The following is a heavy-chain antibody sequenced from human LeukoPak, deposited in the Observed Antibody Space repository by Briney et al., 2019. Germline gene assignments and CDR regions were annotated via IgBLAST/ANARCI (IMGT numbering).Heavy chain of an antibody. CDR1: GDSVSRNSAA. V-gene: IGHV6-1*01. CDR2: RYYRSKWYN. D-gene: IGHD2-2*01. Sequence: SQTLSLTCAISGDSVSRNSAAWNWIRQSPSRGLEWLGRRYYRSKWYNNYAVSVKSRITINPDTSKIQFSLQLNSVTPEDTAVYYCARVGGVPAALYYGMDVWGQGTTVTVSS. CDR3: ARVGGVPAALYYGMDV. J-gene: IGHJ6*02.